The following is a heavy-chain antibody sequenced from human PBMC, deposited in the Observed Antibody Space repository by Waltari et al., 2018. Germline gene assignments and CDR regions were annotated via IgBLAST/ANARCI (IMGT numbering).Heavy chain of an antibody. J-gene: IGHJ4*02. D-gene: IGHD6-19*01. CDR2: LYYSGTT. Sequence: QVQLQESGPGLLQPSETLSLTCTVSGGSVSNYYWSWSRQPPGKGLEWIGYLYYSGTTNYNPSLKSRVTISVDTSKNQCALKLNSVTAADTAVYYCATPGSGWLAPIDYWGQGALVTVSS. CDR1: GGSVSNYY. V-gene: IGHV4-59*02. CDR3: ATPGSGWLAPIDY.